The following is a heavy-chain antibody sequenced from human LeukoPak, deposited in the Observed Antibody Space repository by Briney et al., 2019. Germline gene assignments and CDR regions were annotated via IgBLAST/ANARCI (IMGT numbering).Heavy chain of an antibody. D-gene: IGHD3-22*01. CDR2: INHSRST. V-gene: IGHV4-34*01. CDR3: ARSGPKISSGYYYYFDY. Sequence: PSETLSLTCAVYGGSFSGYYWSWIRQPPGKGLEWIGEINHSRSTNYNPSLKSRVTISVDTSKNQFSLKLSSVTAADTAVYYCARSGPKISSGYYYYFDYWGQGTLVTVSS. J-gene: IGHJ4*02. CDR1: GGSFSGYY.